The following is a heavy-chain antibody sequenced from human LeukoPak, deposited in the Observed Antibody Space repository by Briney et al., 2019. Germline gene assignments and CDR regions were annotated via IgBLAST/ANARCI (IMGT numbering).Heavy chain of an antibody. Sequence: SQTLSLTCTVSGGSISSCGYYWSWLRQHPGKGLEWIGYIYYSGSTYHNPSLKSPVTISVDTSKNQFSLKLSSVTAADTAVYYCARDRRGYSGYDSRMDVWGQGTTVTVSS. V-gene: IGHV4-31*01. CDR1: GGSISSCGYY. D-gene: IGHD5-12*01. CDR3: ARDRRGYSGYDSRMDV. J-gene: IGHJ6*02. CDR2: IYYSGST.